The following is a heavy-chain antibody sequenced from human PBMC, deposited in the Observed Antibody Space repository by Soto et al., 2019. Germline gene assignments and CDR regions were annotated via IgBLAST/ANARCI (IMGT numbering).Heavy chain of an antibody. CDR1: GYTFTSYG. D-gene: IGHD2-21*02. V-gene: IGHV1-18*01. Sequence: ASVKVSCKASGYTFTSYGISWVRQAPGQGLEWMGWISAYNGNTNYAQKLQGRVTMTTDTSTSTAYMELRSLRSDDTAVYYCAREDAVVVVATADAFDIWGQGTMVTV. J-gene: IGHJ3*02. CDR3: AREDAVVVVATADAFDI. CDR2: ISAYNGNT.